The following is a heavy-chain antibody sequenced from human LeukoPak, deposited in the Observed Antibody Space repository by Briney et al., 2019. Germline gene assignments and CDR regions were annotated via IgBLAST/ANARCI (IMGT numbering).Heavy chain of an antibody. CDR3: AGNIAVAGFDAFDI. D-gene: IGHD6-19*01. CDR2: IYYSGST. CDR1: GGSISSYY. V-gene: IGHV4-59*08. J-gene: IGHJ3*02. Sequence: SETLSLTCTVSGGSISSYYWSWIRQPPGKGLEWIGYIYYSGSTNYNPSLKSRVTISVDTSKNQFSLKLSSVTAADTAIYYCAGNIAVAGFDAFDIWGQGTMVTVSP.